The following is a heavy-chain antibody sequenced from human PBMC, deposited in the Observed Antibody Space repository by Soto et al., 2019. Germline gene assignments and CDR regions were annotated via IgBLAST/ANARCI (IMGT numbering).Heavy chain of an antibody. J-gene: IGHJ4*02. CDR1: GFTFSSYG. CDR3: ARDLSMRIAVAGDFDY. D-gene: IGHD6-19*01. V-gene: IGHV3-33*01. CDR2: IWYDGSNK. Sequence: GGSLRLSCAASGFTFSSYGMHWVRQAPGKGLEWVAVIWYDGSNKYYADSVKGRFTISRDNSKNTLYLQMNSLRAEDTAVYYCARDLSMRIAVAGDFDYWGQGTLVTVSS.